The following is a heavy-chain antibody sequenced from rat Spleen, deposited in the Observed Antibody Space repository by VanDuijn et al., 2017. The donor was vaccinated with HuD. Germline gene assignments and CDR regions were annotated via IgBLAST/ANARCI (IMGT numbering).Heavy chain of an antibody. CDR3: ARWKYTTDWFAY. J-gene: IGHJ3*01. CDR1: GFSLSNYG. D-gene: IGHD1-6*01. V-gene: IGHV2-13*01. CDR2: IWGDGIT. Sequence: QVQLKESGPGLVQPSLTLSLTCTVSGFSLSNYGVFWVRQPPGKGLEWMAGIWGDGITAYNSVLKSRLSISRDTSKSQVFLKMNSLQTEDTAMYFCARWKYTTDWFAYWGQGTLVTVSS.